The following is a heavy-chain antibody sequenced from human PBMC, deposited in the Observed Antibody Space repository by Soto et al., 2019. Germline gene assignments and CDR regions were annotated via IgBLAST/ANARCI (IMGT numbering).Heavy chain of an antibody. CDR1: GGSISSYY. CDR2: IYYSGST. Sequence: SETLSLTCTVSGGSISSYYWSWIRQPPGKGLEWIGYIYYSGSTNYNPSLKSRVSISVDTSKNQFSPKLSSVTAADTAVYYCASRDDFWSGYYGYWGQGTLVTVSS. J-gene: IGHJ4*02. D-gene: IGHD3-3*01. V-gene: IGHV4-59*01. CDR3: ASRDDFWSGYYGY.